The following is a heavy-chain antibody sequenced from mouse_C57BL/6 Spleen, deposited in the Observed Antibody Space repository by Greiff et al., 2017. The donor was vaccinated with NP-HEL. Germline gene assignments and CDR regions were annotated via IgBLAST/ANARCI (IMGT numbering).Heavy chain of an antibody. CDR3: ARSFYYGNYEGFAY. D-gene: IGHD2-1*01. J-gene: IGHJ3*01. Sequence: DVMLVESGGGLVKPGGSLKLSCAASGFTFSSYAMSWVRQTPEKRLEWVATISDGGSYTYYPDNVKGRFTISRDNAKNNLYLQMSHLKSEDTAMYYCARSFYYGNYEGFAYWGQGTLVTVSA. V-gene: IGHV5-4*03. CDR2: ISDGGSYT. CDR1: GFTFSSYA.